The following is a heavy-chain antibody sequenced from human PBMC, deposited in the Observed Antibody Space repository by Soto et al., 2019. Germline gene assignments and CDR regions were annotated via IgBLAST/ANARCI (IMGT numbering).Heavy chain of an antibody. CDR3: AIRRGRLTGDDY. Sequence: QVQLVQSGAEVKKPGSSVKVSCKASGDTFSSYSFNWVRQAPGQGLEWMGRIIPIVGIANYAQNFQGRVTITADKSTSTAYMELTSLRSEDTAVYYCAIRRGRLTGDDYWGQGTLVSVSS. J-gene: IGHJ4*02. CDR1: GDTFSSYS. CDR2: IIPIVGIA. D-gene: IGHD3-9*01. V-gene: IGHV1-69*02.